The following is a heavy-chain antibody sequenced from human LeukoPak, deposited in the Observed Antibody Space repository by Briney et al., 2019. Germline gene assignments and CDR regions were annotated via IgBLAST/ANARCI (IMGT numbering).Heavy chain of an antibody. CDR1: GGSISSVGFY. CDR3: ARGPSYCDF. Sequence: PSETLSLTCTVSGGSISSVGFYWSWVRQHPGKGLEWIGYISYSGSTYYNPSLKSRVSVSLDTSMSQFSLKLTSVAAADTAVYFCARGPSYCDFWGQGTLVTVSS. V-gene: IGHV4-31*03. CDR2: ISYSGST. J-gene: IGHJ4*02.